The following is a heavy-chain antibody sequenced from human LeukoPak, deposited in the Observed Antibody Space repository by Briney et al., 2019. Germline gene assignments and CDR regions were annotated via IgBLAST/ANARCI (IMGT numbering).Heavy chain of an antibody. D-gene: IGHD5-18*01. CDR3: ARDGAWDSYGPFDS. CDR1: GFTFSSYS. CDR2: ISSSSSYI. Sequence: GGSLRLSCAASGFTFSSYSMNWVRQAPGKGLEWVSSISSSSSYIYYADSVKGRFTISRDNAKNSLYLQMNSLRAEDTAVYYCARDGAWDSYGPFDSWGQGTLVTVSS. J-gene: IGHJ4*02. V-gene: IGHV3-21*01.